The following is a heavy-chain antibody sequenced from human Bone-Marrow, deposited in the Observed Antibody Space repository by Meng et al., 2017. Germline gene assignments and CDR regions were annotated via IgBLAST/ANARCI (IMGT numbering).Heavy chain of an antibody. D-gene: IGHD2-15*01. J-gene: IGHJ4*02. V-gene: IGHV1-69*01. CDR1: GGTFSSYA. CDR2: IIPIFGTA. Sequence: VELVRCVGEGKKPGSSVKVSCKASGGTFSSYAISWVQQAPEQGLEWMGGIIPIFGTANYAQKFQGRVTITADESTSTAYMELSSLRSEDTAVYYCASGEGYCSGGSCYSGDYWGQGTLVTVFS. CDR3: ASGEGYCSGGSCYSGDY.